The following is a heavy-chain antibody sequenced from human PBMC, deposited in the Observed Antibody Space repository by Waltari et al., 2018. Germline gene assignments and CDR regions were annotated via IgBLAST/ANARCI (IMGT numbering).Heavy chain of an antibody. Sequence: EVQLVESGGGLVQPGGSLRLSCAASGFTFSSYSMNWVRQAPGKGLEWVSYISSSSSTIYYADSVKGRFTISRDNAKNSLYLQMNSLRAEDTAVYYCARHGCSGGSCYFIDAFDIWGQGTMVTVSS. CDR2: ISSSSSTI. CDR1: GFTFSSYS. D-gene: IGHD2-15*01. J-gene: IGHJ3*02. CDR3: ARHGCSGGSCYFIDAFDI. V-gene: IGHV3-48*01.